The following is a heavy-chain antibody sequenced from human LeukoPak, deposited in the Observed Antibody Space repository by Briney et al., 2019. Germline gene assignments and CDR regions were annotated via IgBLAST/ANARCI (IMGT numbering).Heavy chain of an antibody. Sequence: ASVKVSCKASGYTFTSYDINWVRQATGQGLEWMGWMNPNSGNTGYAQKPQGRVTMTTDTSTSTAYMELRSLRSDDTAVYYCARDRRPDYGDYVAPDYWGQGTLVTVSS. CDR3: ARDRRPDYGDYVAPDY. D-gene: IGHD4-17*01. J-gene: IGHJ4*02. V-gene: IGHV1-8*02. CDR1: GYTFTSYD. CDR2: MNPNSGNT.